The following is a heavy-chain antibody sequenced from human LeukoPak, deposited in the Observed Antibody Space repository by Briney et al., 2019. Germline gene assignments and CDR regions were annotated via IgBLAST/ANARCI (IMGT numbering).Heavy chain of an antibody. V-gene: IGHV7-4-1*02. CDR3: ARVPQAFGGVIAVDY. CDR2: INTNTGNP. Sequence: ASVKVSCKASGYTFTSYATNWVRQAPGQGLEWMGWINTNTGNPTYAQGFTGRFVFSLDTSVSTAYLQISSLKAEDTAVYYCARVPQAFGGVIAVDYWGQGTLVTVSS. D-gene: IGHD3-16*02. J-gene: IGHJ4*02. CDR1: GYTFTSYA.